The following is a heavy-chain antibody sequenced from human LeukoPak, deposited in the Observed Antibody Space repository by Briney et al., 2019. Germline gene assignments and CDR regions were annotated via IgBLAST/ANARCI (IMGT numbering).Heavy chain of an antibody. Sequence: PGGSLSLSCAASGFTFRNYAMTWVRQAPGKGLEWVGRIKAKTDGETTDYAAPVKGRFTISRDDSKNTQYLQMNSLKTEDTAVYFCATSSSGYDHLLDFWGRGTLVTVSS. D-gene: IGHD5-12*01. CDR3: ATSSSGYDHLLDF. CDR1: GFTFRNYA. V-gene: IGHV3-15*01. J-gene: IGHJ4*02. CDR2: IKAKTDGETT.